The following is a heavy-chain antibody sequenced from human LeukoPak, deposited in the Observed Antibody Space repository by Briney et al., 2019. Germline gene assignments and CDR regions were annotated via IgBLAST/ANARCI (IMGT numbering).Heavy chain of an antibody. CDR1: GSTFRNYG. D-gene: IGHD1-7*01. CDR2: ILYDGSNE. J-gene: IGHJ6*03. V-gene: IGHV3-30*18. Sequence: GGSLRLSCAASGSTFRNYGMHWVRQAPGKGVEWVAVILYDGSNEEYADSVKGRFTISRDNSKNTLHLQMNSLRAEDTAVYYCAKDWNYEDNYCYYMDVWGKGTTVTVS. CDR3: AKDWNYEDNYCYYMDV.